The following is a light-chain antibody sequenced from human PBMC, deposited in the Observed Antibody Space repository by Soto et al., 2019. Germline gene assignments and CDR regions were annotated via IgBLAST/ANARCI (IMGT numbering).Light chain of an antibody. CDR2: GNS. V-gene: IGLV1-40*01. Sequence: QSVLTQPPSGSVAPGQRVTISCTGSSSNIGAGYDEHWYQPLPGTAPKLLIYGNSNRPSGVPDRFSGSKSGTSASLAITGLQAEDEAEYYCQSYDSSLSGYWVFGGGTNLTV. J-gene: IGLJ3*02. CDR1: SSNIGAGYD. CDR3: QSYDSSLSGYWV.